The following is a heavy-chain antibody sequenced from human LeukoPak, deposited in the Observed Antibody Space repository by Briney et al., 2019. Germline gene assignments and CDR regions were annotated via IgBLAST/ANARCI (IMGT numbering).Heavy chain of an antibody. CDR2: ISYDGSFQ. CDR1: GFTFSSHA. V-gene: IGHV3-30-3*01. J-gene: IGHJ5*02. D-gene: IGHD1-26*01. Sequence: GGSLRLSCSVSGFTFSSHAMHWVRQAPGKGLECVAYISYDGSFQYHADSVKGRFTISRDNSKDILYLQMNRLRVDDSATYYCVGEVGSRQMNSWGQGTLVTVSS. CDR3: VGEVGSRQMNS.